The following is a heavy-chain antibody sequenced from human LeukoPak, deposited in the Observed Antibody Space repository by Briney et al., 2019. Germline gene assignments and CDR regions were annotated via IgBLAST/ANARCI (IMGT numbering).Heavy chain of an antibody. Sequence: PGGSLRLSCAASGFTFSSYAMSWVRQAPGKGLEWVSAISGSGGSTYYADSVKGRFTISRDNSKNTLYLQMNSLRAEDTAVYYCAKRTGGSVFLHYLDYWGQGTLVTVSS. J-gene: IGHJ4*02. V-gene: IGHV3-23*01. CDR1: GFTFSSYA. CDR2: ISGSGGST. D-gene: IGHD7-27*01. CDR3: AKRTGGSVFLHYLDY.